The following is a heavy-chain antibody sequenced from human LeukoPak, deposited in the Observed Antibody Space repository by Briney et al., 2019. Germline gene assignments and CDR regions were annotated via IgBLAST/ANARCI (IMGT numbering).Heavy chain of an antibody. Sequence: GGSLRLSCAASGFIFRNYAMGWVRQAPGKGLESVSAITGSGDTTYYADSVKGRFTISRDNSKNTLYVEMNTLRAEDTAVYYCAKWGDYDILTGYYVSDFWGQGTLVTVSS. CDR1: GFIFRNYA. CDR3: AKWGDYDILTGYYVSDF. V-gene: IGHV3-23*01. D-gene: IGHD3-9*01. CDR2: ITGSGDTT. J-gene: IGHJ4*02.